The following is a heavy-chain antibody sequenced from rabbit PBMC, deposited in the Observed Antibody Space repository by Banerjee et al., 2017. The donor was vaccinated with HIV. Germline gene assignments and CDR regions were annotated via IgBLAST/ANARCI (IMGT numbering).Heavy chain of an antibody. CDR1: GFSFSNKYV. V-gene: IGHV1S45*01. CDR2: INTSSGNP. J-gene: IGHJ4*01. D-gene: IGHD4-2*01. Sequence: QERLEESGGDLGKPEGSLTLTCTASGFSFSNKYVMCWVRQAPGKGLEWIACINTSSGNPVYASWAKGRFTISKTSSTVTLQMTSLTDADTATYFCARDYTGNRPYYFNLWGPGTLVTVS. CDR3: ARDYTGNRPYYFNL.